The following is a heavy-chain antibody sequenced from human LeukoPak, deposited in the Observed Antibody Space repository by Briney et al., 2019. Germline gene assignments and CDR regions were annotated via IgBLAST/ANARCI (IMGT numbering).Heavy chain of an antibody. V-gene: IGHV1-18*04. D-gene: IGHD6-19*01. CDR1: GYTFTSYY. Sequence: GASVKVSCKASGYTFTSYYMHWVRQAPGQGLEWMGWISAYNGNTNYAQKLQGRVTMTTDTSTSTAYMELRSLRSDDTAVYYCARDARRYSSGWDAFDIWGQGTMVTVSS. CDR3: ARDARRYSSGWDAFDI. CDR2: ISAYNGNT. J-gene: IGHJ3*02.